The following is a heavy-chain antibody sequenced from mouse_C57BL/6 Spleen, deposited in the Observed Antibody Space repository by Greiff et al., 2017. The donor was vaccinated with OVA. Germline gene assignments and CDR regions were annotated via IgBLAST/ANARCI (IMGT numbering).Heavy chain of an antibody. CDR1: GFNIKDDY. J-gene: IGHJ2*01. Sequence: EVQLQQSGAELVRPGASVKLSCTASGFNIKDDYMHWVKQRPEQGLEWIGWIDPENGDTEYASKFQGMATITADTSSNTAYLQLSSLTSEDTAVYYCTTDYSNYVFDYWGQGTTLTVSS. CDR2: IDPENGDT. D-gene: IGHD2-5*01. V-gene: IGHV14-4*01. CDR3: TTDYSNYVFDY.